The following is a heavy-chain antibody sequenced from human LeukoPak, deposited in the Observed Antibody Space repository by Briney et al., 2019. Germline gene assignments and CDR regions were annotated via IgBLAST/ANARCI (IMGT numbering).Heavy chain of an antibody. J-gene: IGHJ5*02. CDR3: ARPAVAGSGSWFDP. D-gene: IGHD6-19*01. Sequence: SVKVSCKASGGTFSSYAISWVRQAPGQGLEWMGGIIPIFGTANYAQKSQGRVTITADESTSTAYMELSSLRSEDTAVYYCARPAVAGSGSWFDPWGQGTLVTVSS. CDR2: IIPIFGTA. CDR1: GGTFSSYA. V-gene: IGHV1-69*13.